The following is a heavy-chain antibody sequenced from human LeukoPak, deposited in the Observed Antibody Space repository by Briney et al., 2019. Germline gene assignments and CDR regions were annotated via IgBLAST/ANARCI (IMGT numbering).Heavy chain of an antibody. Sequence: ASVTVSCKASGYTLASFGVNWVRQAPAQGREWMGWISAYSGHTNYAQKLQGRVTMTTDTSTSTAYMELRSLRSDDTAVYYCARSGASSSCWDPGAYWGQGTLVTVSA. J-gene: IGHJ4*02. CDR1: GYTLASFG. CDR3: ARSGASSSCWDPGAY. D-gene: IGHD6-19*01. V-gene: IGHV1-18*01. CDR2: ISAYSGHT.